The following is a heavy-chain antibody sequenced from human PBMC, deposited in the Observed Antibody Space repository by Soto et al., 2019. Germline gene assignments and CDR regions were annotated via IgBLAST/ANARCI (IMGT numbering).Heavy chain of an antibody. CDR1: GGTFSSYA. CDR2: IIPIFGTA. CDR3: AREDVDTAMVTGYYYYGMDV. Sequence: QVQLVQSGAEVKKPGSSVKVSCKASGGTFSSYAISWVRQAPGQGLEWMGGIIPIFGTANYAQKFQGRVTITADESTSPASMELSSLRSEDTAVYYCAREDVDTAMVTGYYYYGMDVWGQGTTVTVSS. J-gene: IGHJ6*02. V-gene: IGHV1-69*12. D-gene: IGHD5-18*01.